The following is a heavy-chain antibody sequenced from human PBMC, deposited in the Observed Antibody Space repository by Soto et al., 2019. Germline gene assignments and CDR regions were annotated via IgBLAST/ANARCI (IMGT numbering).Heavy chain of an antibody. CDR1: VVTLSGYY. D-gene: IGHD3-3*01. J-gene: IGHJ5*02. Sequence: SETLSLTCTVTVVTLSGYYWTCIRQSAGGGLEWIGRIYSSGSTNYNPSLKSRVTISLDTSMSHFSLRLRSVSAADTAVYYCARGKRFYDWFDPWGQGTLVTVSS. V-gene: IGHV4-4*07. CDR2: IYSSGST. CDR3: ARGKRFYDWFDP.